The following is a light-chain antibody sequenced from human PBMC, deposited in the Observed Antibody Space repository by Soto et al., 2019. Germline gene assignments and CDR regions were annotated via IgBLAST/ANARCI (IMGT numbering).Light chain of an antibody. CDR3: QQRHMWPIT. Sequence: EVVLTQSPVTLSLSPGEIATLCFMASQSFRGLLAWYQQKPGQAPRLLIYDAYNRATGIPPRFSGSGSGTDFTLTISSLEPEDSAVYYCQQRHMWPITFGQGTRLEIK. V-gene: IGKV3-11*01. J-gene: IGKJ5*01. CDR1: QSFRGL. CDR2: DAY.